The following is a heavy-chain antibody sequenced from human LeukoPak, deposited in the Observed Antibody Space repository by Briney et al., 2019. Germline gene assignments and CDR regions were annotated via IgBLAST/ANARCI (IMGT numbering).Heavy chain of an antibody. CDR3: ARNPDAFDI. J-gene: IGHJ3*02. Sequence: SETLSLTCTVSGGSISSYYWSWIRQPPGKGLEWIGYIYYSGSTNYNPSLKSRVTISVDTSKNQFSLKLSSVTTADTAVYYCARNPDAFDIWGQGTMVTVSS. CDR1: GGSISSYY. D-gene: IGHD1-14*01. CDR2: IYYSGST. V-gene: IGHV4-59*01.